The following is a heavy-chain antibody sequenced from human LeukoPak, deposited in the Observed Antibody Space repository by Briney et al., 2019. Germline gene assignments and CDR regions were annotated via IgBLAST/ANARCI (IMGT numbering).Heavy chain of an antibody. CDR3: ATTGFRGGYAYNANDAFDI. V-gene: IGHV4-39*02. J-gene: IGHJ3*02. CDR2: IYYSGTP. CDR1: GGSISSSSYC. D-gene: IGHD3-16*01. Sequence: SETLSLTCTVSGGSISSSSYCWGWIRQPPGQGLGWIGSIYYSGTPYSNPSLQTRVTISVDTSNNHFSLKLSSVTAADTAVYYCATTGFRGGYAYNANDAFDIWGQGTMVTVSS.